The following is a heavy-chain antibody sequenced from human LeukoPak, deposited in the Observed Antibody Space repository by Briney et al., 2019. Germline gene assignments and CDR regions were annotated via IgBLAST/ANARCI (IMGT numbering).Heavy chain of an antibody. CDR1: GGSISGQY. Sequence: SETLSLTCTISGGSISGQYWSWIGQPPGKGLEWIGYIYYSGSTSYNPSLKSRVTISVDTSKNQFSLKLSSVTAADTAVYNCARGGHGAFDYWGQGTLVTVSS. CDR3: ARGGHGAFDY. J-gene: IGHJ4*02. V-gene: IGHV4-59*11. CDR2: IYYSGST. D-gene: IGHD3-16*01.